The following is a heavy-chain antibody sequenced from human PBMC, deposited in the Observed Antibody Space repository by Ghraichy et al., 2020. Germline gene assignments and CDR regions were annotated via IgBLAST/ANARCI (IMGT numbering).Heavy chain of an antibody. CDR1: GGSFSGYY. J-gene: IGHJ4*02. D-gene: IGHD3-3*01. Sequence: ETLSLTCAVYGGSFSGYYWSWIRQPPGKGLEWIGEINHSGSTNYNPSLKSRVTISVDTSKNQFSLKLSSVTAADTAVYYCARRDYDFWSGYYTGYFDYWGQGTLVTVSS. CDR3: ARRDYDFWSGYYTGYFDY. V-gene: IGHV4-34*01. CDR2: INHSGST.